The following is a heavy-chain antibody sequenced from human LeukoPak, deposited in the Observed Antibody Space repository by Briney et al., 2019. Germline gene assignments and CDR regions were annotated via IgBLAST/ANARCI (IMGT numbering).Heavy chain of an antibody. J-gene: IGHJ6*03. CDR3: ARIIVVGEGSYYMDV. CDR1: GGTFSSYA. V-gene: IGHV1-18*01. CDR2: ISAYYGTT. Sequence: GASVKVSCKASGGTFSSYAISWVRQAPGQGLEWMGWISAYYGTTNYAQKFKGRVTMTTDTSTSTVYMELRSLRSDDTAVYYCARIIVVGEGSYYMDVWGKGTTVIISS. D-gene: IGHD3-10*01.